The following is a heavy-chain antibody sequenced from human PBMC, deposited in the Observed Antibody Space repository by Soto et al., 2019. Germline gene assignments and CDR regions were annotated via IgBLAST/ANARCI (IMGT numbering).Heavy chain of an antibody. Sequence: ETLSLTCTVSGGSVSSGSYYWSWIRQPPGKGLEWIGYIYYSGSTNYNPSLKSRVTISVDTSKNQFSLKLSSVTAADTAVYYCARGKMVREVMNYYYYGMDVWGQGTTVTVSS. CDR3: ARGKMVREVMNYYYYGMDV. J-gene: IGHJ6*02. V-gene: IGHV4-61*01. D-gene: IGHD3-10*01. CDR2: IYYSGST. CDR1: GGSVSSGSYY.